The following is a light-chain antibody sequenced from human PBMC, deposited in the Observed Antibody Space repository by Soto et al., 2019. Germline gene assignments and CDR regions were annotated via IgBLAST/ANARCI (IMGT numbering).Light chain of an antibody. CDR2: EVS. CDR3: SSYTSKNTRV. Sequence: QSVLTQPASVSGSPGQSITISCTGTSSDVGGYNYVSWYQQHPGKSPKLMIYEVSHRPSGVSNRFSRSKSANTASLTISGLQAEEEADYYCSSYTSKNTRVFGGGTKLTVL. CDR1: SSDVGGYNY. V-gene: IGLV2-14*01. J-gene: IGLJ3*02.